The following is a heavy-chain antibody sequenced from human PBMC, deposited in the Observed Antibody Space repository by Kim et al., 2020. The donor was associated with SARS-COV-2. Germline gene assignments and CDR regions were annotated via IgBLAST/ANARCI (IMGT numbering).Heavy chain of an antibody. Sequence: VKGRFTISSDNSKNTLYLQMNSLRAEDTAVYYCAKSRVDCSGGSCYHYFDYWGQGTLVTVSS. V-gene: IGHV3-30*02. D-gene: IGHD2-15*01. CDR3: AKSRVDCSGGSCYHYFDY. J-gene: IGHJ4*02.